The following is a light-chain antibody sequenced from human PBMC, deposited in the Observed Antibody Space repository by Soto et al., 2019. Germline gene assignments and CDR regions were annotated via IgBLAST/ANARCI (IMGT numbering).Light chain of an antibody. Sequence: DIQMTQSPSTRSASVGDRVTITCRASESIRNCLAWFEQKPGKAPNLLIYEASSLESGVPARFSGSGSGTEFTLTISSLHPDDFATYSCQPYNSYSRTFGQGTTVDIK. CDR2: EAS. CDR3: QPYNSYSRT. CDR1: ESIRNC. V-gene: IGKV1-5*03. J-gene: IGKJ1*01.